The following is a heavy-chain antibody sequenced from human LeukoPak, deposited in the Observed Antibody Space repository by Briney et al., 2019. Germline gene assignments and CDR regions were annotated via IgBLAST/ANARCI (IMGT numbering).Heavy chain of an antibody. J-gene: IGHJ4*02. CDR2: ISAYNGNT. CDR3: ARDRSLARGGFQDY. Sequence: GASVNVSCKASGYAFTSYGISWVRQAPGQGLEGMGWISAYNGNTNYAQKLPGRVTMLTDTSTHTAHMALRRLRSDDTAVYYWARDRSLARGGFQDYWGQGTLVTVSS. V-gene: IGHV1-18*01. CDR1: GYAFTSYG.